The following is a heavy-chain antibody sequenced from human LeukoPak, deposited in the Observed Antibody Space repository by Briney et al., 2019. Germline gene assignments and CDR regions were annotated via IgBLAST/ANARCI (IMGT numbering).Heavy chain of an antibody. V-gene: IGHV3-9*01. Sequence: GGSLRLSCAASGFTFDDYAMHWVRQAPGKGLEWVSGISWNSGSIGYADSVKGRFTISRDNAKNSLYLQMNSLRAEDTAVYYCARVELEWTHYYYYYMDVWGKGTTVTVSS. CDR1: GFTFDDYA. D-gene: IGHD3-3*01. CDR3: ARVELEWTHYYYYYMDV. CDR2: ISWNSGSI. J-gene: IGHJ6*03.